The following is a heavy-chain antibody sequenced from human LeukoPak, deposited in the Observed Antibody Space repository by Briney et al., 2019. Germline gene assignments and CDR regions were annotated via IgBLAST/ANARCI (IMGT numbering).Heavy chain of an antibody. Sequence: SETLSLTCAVSGGSISSGGYSWSWIRQPPGKGLEWIGYIYHSGSTYYNPSLRSRVTISVDRSKNQFSLKLSSVTAADTAVYYCARSHNKYYFDYWGQGTLVTVSS. CDR1: GGSISSGGYS. CDR3: ARSHNKYYFDY. J-gene: IGHJ4*02. V-gene: IGHV4-30-2*01. D-gene: IGHD1-14*01. CDR2: IYHSGST.